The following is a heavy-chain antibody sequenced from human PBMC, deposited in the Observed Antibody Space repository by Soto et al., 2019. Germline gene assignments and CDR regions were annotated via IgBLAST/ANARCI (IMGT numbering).Heavy chain of an antibody. CDR3: AATVATRPN. D-gene: IGHD2-21*01. Sequence: EVQLVESGGGLVQPGGSPRLSCAASGFTFSSNWMHWVRQAPGKGPVWVSRIKSDGSITNYADAVKGRFTISRDNAKNTLYLQMDSLRTEDTAVYYCAATVATRPNWGQGTLVTVSS. V-gene: IGHV3-74*01. CDR1: GFTFSSNW. CDR2: IKSDGSIT. J-gene: IGHJ4*02.